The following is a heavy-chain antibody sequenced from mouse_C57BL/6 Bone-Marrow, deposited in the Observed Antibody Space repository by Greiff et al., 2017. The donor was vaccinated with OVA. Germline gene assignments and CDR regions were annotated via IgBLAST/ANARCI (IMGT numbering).Heavy chain of an antibody. J-gene: IGHJ2*01. CDR3: ARGGSNKRWYYFDY. D-gene: IGHD2-5*01. V-gene: IGHV1-63*01. Sequence: VQLQQSGAELVRPGTSVKMSCKASGYTFTNYWIGWAKQRPGHGLEWIGDIYPGGGYTNYNEKFKGKATLTADKSSSTAYMQFSSLTSENSAIYYCARGGSNKRWYYFDYWGQGTTLTVSS. CDR1: GYTFTNYW. CDR2: IYPGGGYT.